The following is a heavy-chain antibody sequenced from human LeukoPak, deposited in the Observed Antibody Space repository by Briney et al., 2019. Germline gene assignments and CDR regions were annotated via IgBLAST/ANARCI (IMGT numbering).Heavy chain of an antibody. D-gene: IGHD4-17*01. V-gene: IGHV1-2*02. CDR2: INPNNGGT. CDR1: GYTFTGYF. Sequence: ASVKVSCKASGYTFTGYFLNWVRQAPGQGLEWMGWINPNNGGTNFAQKFRGRVTMTRDTSITTAYMELSRLRSDDTAMYYCARDWEGYGDYVPLAFDYWGQGTLVTVSS. J-gene: IGHJ4*02. CDR3: ARDWEGYGDYVPLAFDY.